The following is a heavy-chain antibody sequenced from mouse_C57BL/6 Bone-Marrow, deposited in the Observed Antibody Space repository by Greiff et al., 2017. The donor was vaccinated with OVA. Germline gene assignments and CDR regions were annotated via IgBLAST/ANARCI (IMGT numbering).Heavy chain of an antibody. CDR3: TRWLLTAYAMDY. CDR2: IYPGNSDT. D-gene: IGHD4-1*01. CDR1: GYTFTSYW. J-gene: IGHJ4*01. V-gene: IGHV1-5*01. Sequence: VQLQQSGTVLARPGASVKMSCKTSGYTFTSYWMHWVKQRPGQGLEWIGAIYPGNSDTSYNQKFKGKAKLTAVTSASTAYRELSSLTNEDSAVYYGTRWLLTAYAMDYWGQGTSVTVSS.